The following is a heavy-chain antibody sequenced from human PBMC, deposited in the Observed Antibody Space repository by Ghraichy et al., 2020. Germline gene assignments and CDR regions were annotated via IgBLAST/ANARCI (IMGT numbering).Heavy chain of an antibody. J-gene: IGHJ6*03. CDR1: GGSISTYD. V-gene: IGHV4-59*01. D-gene: IGHD5-24*01. CDR2: IYYSGST. CDR3: ARGSDGYRDIYYHYYYMDV. Sequence: SETLSLTCTVSGGSISTYDWSWIRQPPGKGLEWIGYIYYSGSTNYNPSLKSRVTISVDTSKNQFSLKLSPVTAADTAGYYCARGSDGYRDIYYHYYYMDVWGKGTTVTVSS.